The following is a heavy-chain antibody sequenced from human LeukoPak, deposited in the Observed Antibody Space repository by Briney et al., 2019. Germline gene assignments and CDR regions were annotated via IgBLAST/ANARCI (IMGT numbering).Heavy chain of an antibody. CDR2: IYHSGST. D-gene: IGHD3-16*02. J-gene: IGHJ4*02. CDR1: GGSISSSNW. Sequence: SETLSLTCAVSGGSISSSNWWSLVRQPPGKGLEWIGEIYHSGSTNYNPSLKSRVTISVDKSKNQFSLKLSSVTAADTAVYYCARVSRFGELSSDYWGQGTLVTVSS. V-gene: IGHV4-4*02. CDR3: ARVSRFGELSSDY.